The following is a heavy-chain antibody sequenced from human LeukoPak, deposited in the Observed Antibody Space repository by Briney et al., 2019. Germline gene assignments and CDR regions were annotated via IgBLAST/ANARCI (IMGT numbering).Heavy chain of an antibody. V-gene: IGHV4-59*01. CDR3: ARLSVLLWFGESFY. CDR1: GVSISNYY. Sequence: SETLSLTCTVSGVSISNYYWSWIRQPPGKGLEWIGYIHYSGSTSYNPSLKSRVTISVDTSKKQFSLKLSSVTAADTAVYYCARLSVLLWFGESFYWGQGTLVTVSS. D-gene: IGHD3-10*01. CDR2: IHYSGST. J-gene: IGHJ4*02.